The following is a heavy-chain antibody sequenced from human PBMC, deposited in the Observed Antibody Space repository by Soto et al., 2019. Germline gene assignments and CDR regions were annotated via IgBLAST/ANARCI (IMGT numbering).Heavy chain of an antibody. CDR1: GGSFSGYY. CDR3: ARGIFTMVRGAYYMDV. CDR2: INHSGST. V-gene: IGHV4-34*01. J-gene: IGHJ6*03. Sequence: TLSLTCAVYGGSFSGYYWSWIRQPPGKGLEWIGEINHSGSTNYNPSLKSRVTISVDTSKNQFSLKLSSVTAADTAVYYCARGIFTMVRGAYYMDVWGKGTTVTVSS. D-gene: IGHD3-10*01.